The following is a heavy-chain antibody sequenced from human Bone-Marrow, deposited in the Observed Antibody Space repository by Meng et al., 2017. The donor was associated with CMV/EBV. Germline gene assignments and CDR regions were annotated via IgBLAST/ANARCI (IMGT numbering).Heavy chain of an antibody. Sequence: LRLSCAASGFTFSDYYMSWIRQAPGKGLEWVSYISSSGNTKYHADSVKGRFTISRDNTKNSLYLQMNSLRAEDTAIYYCARAAGWFDPWGQGTLVTASS. V-gene: IGHV3-11*01. CDR3: ARAAGWFDP. CDR1: GFTFSDYY. J-gene: IGHJ5*02. CDR2: ISSSGNTK. D-gene: IGHD3-10*01.